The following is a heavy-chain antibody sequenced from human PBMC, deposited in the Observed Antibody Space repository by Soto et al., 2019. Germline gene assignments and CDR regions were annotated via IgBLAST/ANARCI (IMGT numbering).Heavy chain of an antibody. CDR2: IYYSGST. Sequence: QLQLQESGPGLVKPSETLSLTCTVSGGSISSSSYYWGWIRQPPGKGLEWIGSIYYSGSTYYNPSLKSRVTISVDTSKNQFSLKLSSVTAADTAVYYCARLGGGSYYVFLVGYFDYWGQGTLVTVSS. CDR3: ARLGGGSYYVFLVGYFDY. J-gene: IGHJ4*02. V-gene: IGHV4-39*01. D-gene: IGHD1-26*01. CDR1: GGSISSSSYY.